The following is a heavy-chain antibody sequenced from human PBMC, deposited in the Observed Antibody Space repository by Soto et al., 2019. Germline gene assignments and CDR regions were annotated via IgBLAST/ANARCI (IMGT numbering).Heavy chain of an antibody. Sequence: GASVKVSCKASGYTFTSYAMHWVRQAPGQRLEWMGWINAGNGNTKYSQKFQGRVTITRDTSASTAYMELSSLRSEDTAVYYCAATGDLGTGAVPFDYWGQGTLVTVSS. D-gene: IGHD2-21*02. CDR1: GYTFTSYA. CDR3: AATGDLGTGAVPFDY. V-gene: IGHV1-3*01. J-gene: IGHJ4*02. CDR2: INAGNGNT.